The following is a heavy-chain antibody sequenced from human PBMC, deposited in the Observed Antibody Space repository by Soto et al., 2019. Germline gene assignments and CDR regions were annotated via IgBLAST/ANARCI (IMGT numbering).Heavy chain of an antibody. J-gene: IGHJ5*02. Sequence: QVQLQESGPGLVKPSETLSLTCTVSGGSITSYYWSWIRQPPGKGLEGIGYIYHSGSTNYNPSLKSRVTISVDTSKNQFSLKLSSVTAADTAVYYCARDYDSGSYYNWFDPWGQGTLVTVSS. D-gene: IGHD3-10*01. CDR2: IYHSGST. CDR3: ARDYDSGSYYNWFDP. CDR1: GGSITSYY. V-gene: IGHV4-59*01.